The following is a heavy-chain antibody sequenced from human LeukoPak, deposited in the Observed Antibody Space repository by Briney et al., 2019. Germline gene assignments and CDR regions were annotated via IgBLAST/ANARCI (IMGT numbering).Heavy chain of an antibody. J-gene: IGHJ4*02. V-gene: IGHV3-15*01. CDR3: TTGHSSSFQY. D-gene: IGHD6-6*01. CDR1: GFTFSNAW. CDR2: LKSKTDGGTT. Sequence: GGSLRLSCAASGFTFSNAWMSWVRQAPGKGLEWVGRLKSKTDGGTTDYAAPVKGRFTILRDDSKNKLYLQMNSLKTEDTAVYYCTTGHSSSFQYWGQGTLVTVSS.